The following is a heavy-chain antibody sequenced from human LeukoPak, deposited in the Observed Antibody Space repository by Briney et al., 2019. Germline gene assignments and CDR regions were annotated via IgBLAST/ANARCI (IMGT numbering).Heavy chain of an antibody. V-gene: IGHV3-21*01. J-gene: IGHJ6*04. D-gene: IGHD3-10*02. CDR1: GFTFSSYS. CDR3: AELGITTIGGV. Sequence: GGSLRLSCAASGFTFSSYSMNWVRQAPGKGLEWVSSISSSSSYIYYADSVKGRFTISRDNAKNSLYLQMNSLRAEDTAVYYCAELGITTIGGVWGKGTTVTISS. CDR2: ISSSSSYI.